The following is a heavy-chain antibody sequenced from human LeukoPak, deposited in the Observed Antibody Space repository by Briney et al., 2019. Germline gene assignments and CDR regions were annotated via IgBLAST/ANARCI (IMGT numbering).Heavy chain of an antibody. J-gene: IGHJ2*01. CDR2: FYTSGTN. CDR1: GGSISSYS. Sequence: SETLSLTCSVSGGSISSYSWNWIRQPAGKGLEWIGRFYTSGTNTYNPSLKSRVTLSIDTSKNQVALKMRSVTAADTAVYYCARTVVTLDWYFDLWGRGTLVSVSS. V-gene: IGHV4-4*07. D-gene: IGHD4-23*01. CDR3: ARTVVTLDWYFDL.